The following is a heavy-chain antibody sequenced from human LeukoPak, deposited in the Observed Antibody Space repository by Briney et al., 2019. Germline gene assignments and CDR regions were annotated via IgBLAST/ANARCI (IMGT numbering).Heavy chain of an antibody. CDR1: GYTLTELS. CDR3: ATTSAKRWLPPDY. CDR2: FDPEDGGT. D-gene: IGHD5-24*01. J-gene: IGHJ4*02. V-gene: IGHV1-24*01. Sequence: ASVKVSCKVSGYTLTELSMHWVRQAPGKGLEWMGGFDPEDGGTIYAQKFQGRVTMTEDTSTDTAYMELSSLRSEDTAVYYCATTSAKRWLPPDYWGQGTLVTVSS.